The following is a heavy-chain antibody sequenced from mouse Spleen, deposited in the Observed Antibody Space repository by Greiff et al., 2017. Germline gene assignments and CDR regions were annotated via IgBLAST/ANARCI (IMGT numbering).Heavy chain of an antibody. CDR3: ARSELTGTWFAY. J-gene: IGHJ3*01. V-gene: IGHV1-80*01. D-gene: IGHD4-1*01. CDR1: GYAFSSYW. CDR2: IYPGDGDT. Sequence: QVHVKQSGAELVKPGASVKISCKASGYAFSSYWMNWVKQRPGKGLEWIGQIYPGDGDTNYNGKFKGKATLTADKSSSTAYMQLSSLTSEASAVYFCARSELTGTWFAYWGQGTLVTVSA.